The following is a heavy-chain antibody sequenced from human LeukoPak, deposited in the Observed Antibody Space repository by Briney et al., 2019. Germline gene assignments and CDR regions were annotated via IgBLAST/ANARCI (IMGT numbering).Heavy chain of an antibody. CDR1: GFTFSSYA. V-gene: IGHV3-23*01. CDR2: ISGSGGST. CDR3: AKGYYYGSGSYFCDY. Sequence: GGSLRLSCAASGFTFSSYAMSWVRQPPGKGLEWVSAISGSGGSTYYADSVKGRFTISRDSSKNTLYLQMNSLRAEDTAVYYCAKGYYYGSGSYFCDYWGQGTLVTVSS. D-gene: IGHD3-10*01. J-gene: IGHJ4*02.